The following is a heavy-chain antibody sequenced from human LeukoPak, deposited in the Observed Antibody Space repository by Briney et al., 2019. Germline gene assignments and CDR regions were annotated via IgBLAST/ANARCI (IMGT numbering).Heavy chain of an antibody. D-gene: IGHD7-27*01. V-gene: IGHV1-8*01. Sequence: ASVKVSCKASEYTFTTYDINWVRQASGQGLEWMGWMNPNSGNTGYAQKFQGRVTMTRHTSISTAYMELSSLRSEDTAVYYCARGPRNWGFDYWGPGSLVTVSS. CDR1: EYTFTTYD. CDR2: MNPNSGNT. J-gene: IGHJ4*02. CDR3: ARGPRNWGFDY.